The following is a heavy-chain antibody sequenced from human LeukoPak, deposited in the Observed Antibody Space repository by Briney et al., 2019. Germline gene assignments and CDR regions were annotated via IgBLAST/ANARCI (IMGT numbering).Heavy chain of an antibody. Sequence: ASVEVSCKASVYTFTGSYIHWVRQAPGQGLEWMGWINPNSGGTSSAQKFQGRVTMTRDTSVSTAYMELSRLRSDDTAQYYSARETGYCSGGRCYFIYWGQGTLVTVSS. J-gene: IGHJ4*02. CDR3: ARETGYCSGGRCYFIY. CDR1: VYTFTGSY. V-gene: IGHV1-2*02. CDR2: INPNSGGT. D-gene: IGHD2-15*01.